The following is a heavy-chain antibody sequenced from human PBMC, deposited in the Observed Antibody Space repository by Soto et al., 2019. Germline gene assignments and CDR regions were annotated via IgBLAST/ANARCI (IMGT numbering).Heavy chain of an antibody. Sequence: ELQLVESGGGLVKPGGSLRLSCAASGFTFTTYWMHWVRQVPGEGRVWVSRIDNHGDGTSYADFVKGRFTISRDNAKNTLYLQMNSLRVEDTAIYYCGTVFEKWGQGTMVTVSS. V-gene: IGHV3-74*02. J-gene: IGHJ3*02. CDR2: IDNHGDGT. CDR1: GFTFTTYW. CDR3: GTVFEK.